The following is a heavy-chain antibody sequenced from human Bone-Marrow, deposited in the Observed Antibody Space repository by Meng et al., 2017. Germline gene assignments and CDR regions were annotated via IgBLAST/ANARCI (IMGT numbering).Heavy chain of an antibody. J-gene: IGHJ5*02. D-gene: IGHD6-13*01. CDR1: GLTVSSNY. CDR3: AREGFEAAAGTENWFDP. V-gene: IGHV3-53*01. CDR2: IYSGGST. Sequence: GESLKISCAASGLTVSSNYMSWVRQAPGKGLEWVSIIYSGGSTYYADSVKGRFTISRDNSKNTLYLQMNSLRAEDTAVYYCAREGFEAAAGTENWFDPWGQGTLVTVSS.